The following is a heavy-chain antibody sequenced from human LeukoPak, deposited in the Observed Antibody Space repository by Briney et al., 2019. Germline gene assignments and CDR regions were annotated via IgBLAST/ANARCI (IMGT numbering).Heavy chain of an antibody. J-gene: IGHJ3*01. Sequence: PSETLSLTCTVSGGSISSANHFWSWVRQSPGEGLEWIGYIHYDGRAHYNPSLMSRVSMSLDMSKNQFSLCLSSVTAADTAIYYCAREVITPGDSDGFDLWGQGTMVSVSS. CDR1: GGSISSANHF. CDR3: AREVITPGDSDGFDL. D-gene: IGHD2-2*01. V-gene: IGHV4-30-4*08. CDR2: IHYDGRA.